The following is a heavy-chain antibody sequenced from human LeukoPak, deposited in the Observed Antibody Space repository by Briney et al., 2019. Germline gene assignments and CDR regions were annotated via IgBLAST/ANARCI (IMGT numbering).Heavy chain of an antibody. CDR2: AYSSGSA. Sequence: PETLSLTRTVSRDSIINYYWTWMRQPAGKGLEWIGRAYSSGSANYYPPLKRRVTMSVDTSKHQFSLSLSSVTSADTAVYYCARDQVKWLRFESPYNWFDPWGQGTLVTVSS. V-gene: IGHV4-4*07. D-gene: IGHD5-12*01. CDR3: ARDQVKWLRFESPYNWFDP. J-gene: IGHJ5*02. CDR1: RDSIINYY.